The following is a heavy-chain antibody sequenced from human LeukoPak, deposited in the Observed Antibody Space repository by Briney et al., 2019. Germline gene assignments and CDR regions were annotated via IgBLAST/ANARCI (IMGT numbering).Heavy chain of an antibody. V-gene: IGHV3-23*01. J-gene: IGHJ4*02. CDR2: ISGSGGST. CDR3: ATSHSGSYSH. D-gene: IGHD1-26*01. Sequence: GGSLRLSCAASGFTFSSYAMSWVRQAPGKGLEWVSAISGSGGSTYYADSVKGRFTISRDNAKNTLYLQMNSLRTEDTAVYYCATSHSGSYSHWGQGALVTVYS. CDR1: GFTFSSYA.